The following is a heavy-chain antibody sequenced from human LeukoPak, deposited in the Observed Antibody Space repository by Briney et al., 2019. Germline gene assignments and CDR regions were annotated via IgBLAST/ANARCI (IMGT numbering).Heavy chain of an antibody. D-gene: IGHD1-26*01. Sequence: SGTLTLTCGVSGGSITTTNFWSWVRQPPGGGLEWIGEISLRGRTQYNPSLKSRVNISIGESKNHLYLSLASVAAADTAVYYCSRESGPYCPFGDWRQGTLVAVTS. J-gene: IGHJ4*02. CDR1: GGSITTTNF. CDR3: SRESGPYCPFGD. CDR2: ISLRGRT. V-gene: IGHV4-4*02.